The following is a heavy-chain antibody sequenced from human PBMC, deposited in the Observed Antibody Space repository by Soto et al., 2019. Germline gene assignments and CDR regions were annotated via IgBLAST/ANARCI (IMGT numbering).Heavy chain of an antibody. D-gene: IGHD6-6*01. Sequence: SETLSLTCAVSGDSIISTNWWHWVRQSPDKGLEWIGEIHHGGNINYNPSLKSRVTISMDKSKNQFSLKLNSVTAADTAVYYCATRIAARRSTPNYYYCGMDVWGQGTTVTVSS. J-gene: IGHJ6*02. CDR3: ATRIAARRSTPNYYYCGMDV. CDR1: GDSIISTNW. CDR2: IHHGGNI. V-gene: IGHV4-4*02.